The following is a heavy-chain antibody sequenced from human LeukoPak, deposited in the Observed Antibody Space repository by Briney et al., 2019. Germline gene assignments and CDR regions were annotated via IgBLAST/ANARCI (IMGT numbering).Heavy chain of an antibody. Sequence: PLETLSLTCTVSGDSITSGSFYWGWVRQSPGKGLEWIGSIHSGGNPYDNPSLRSRVTVSTDTSTNRLSLKLRSVTAADTAVYFCARGLTGGWAAVFDQWGQGTLVTVSS. CDR1: GDSITSGSFY. CDR3: ARGLTGGWAAVFDQ. V-gene: IGHV4-39*07. CDR2: IHSGGNP. D-gene: IGHD1-26*01. J-gene: IGHJ4*02.